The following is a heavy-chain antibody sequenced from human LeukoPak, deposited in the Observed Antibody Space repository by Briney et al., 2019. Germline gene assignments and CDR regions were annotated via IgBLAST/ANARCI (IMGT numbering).Heavy chain of an antibody. V-gene: IGHV4-61*08. Sequence: PSETLSLTCTVSGGSISSGGYYWSWIRQPPGKRLEWIGYIYYSGSTNYNPSLKSRVTISVDTSKNQFSLKLNSVTAADTAVYYCARQGFGELLGYIWFDPWGQGTLVTVSS. J-gene: IGHJ5*02. CDR2: IYYSGST. CDR3: ARQGFGELLGYIWFDP. D-gene: IGHD3-10*01. CDR1: GGSISSGGYY.